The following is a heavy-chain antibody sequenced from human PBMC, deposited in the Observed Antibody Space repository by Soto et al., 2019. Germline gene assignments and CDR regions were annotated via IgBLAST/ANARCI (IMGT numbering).Heavy chain of an antibody. CDR1: GFTFSSYA. Sequence: GGSLRLSCAASGFTFSSYAMKWVRQAPGKGLEWVSLISESGTITYYADTVKGRFTTSRDNSGNTLFLQMYSLRAEDTAVYYCARYIPGVRYYGMDVWGQGTTVTVSS. V-gene: IGHV3-23*01. D-gene: IGHD2-2*01. J-gene: IGHJ6*02. CDR2: ISESGTIT. CDR3: ARYIPGVRYYGMDV.